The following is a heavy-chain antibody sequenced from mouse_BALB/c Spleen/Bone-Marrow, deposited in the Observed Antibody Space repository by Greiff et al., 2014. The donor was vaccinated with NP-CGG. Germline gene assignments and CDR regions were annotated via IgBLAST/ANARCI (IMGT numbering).Heavy chain of an antibody. CDR2: IRNKANGYTT. D-gene: IGHD1-1*01. CDR1: GFTFTDYY. CDR3: ARDSRSTVSRFDY. J-gene: IGHJ2*01. Sequence: EVMLVESGGGLVQPGGSLRLSCAISGFTFTDYYMNWVRQPPGKALEWLGFIRNKANGYTTEYSASVKGRFTISRDNSQSILYLQMNPLRAEDSATYYCARDSRSTVSRFDYWGQGTTLTVSS. V-gene: IGHV7-3*02.